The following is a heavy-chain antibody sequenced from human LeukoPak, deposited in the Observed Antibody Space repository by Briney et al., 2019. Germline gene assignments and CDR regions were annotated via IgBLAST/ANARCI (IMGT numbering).Heavy chain of an antibody. V-gene: IGHV3-7*01. J-gene: IGHJ4*02. Sequence: GGSLRLSCAASGFTFSTYSLSWVRQAPGKGLEWVAKMNKDGSEKAYVDSVKGRFTISRDNAKGSLYLQLNSLRAEDTAVYYCARGFQRGDSPVWGQGTLVTVSS. D-gene: IGHD2-21*02. CDR3: ARGFQRGDSPV. CDR1: GFTFSTYS. CDR2: MNKDGSEK.